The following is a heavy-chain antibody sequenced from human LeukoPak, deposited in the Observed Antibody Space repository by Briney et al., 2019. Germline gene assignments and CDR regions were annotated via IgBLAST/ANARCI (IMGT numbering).Heavy chain of an antibody. J-gene: IGHJ4*02. CDR3: AREGRVYSAVVLFDY. D-gene: IGHD5-18*01. CDR1: GYTFTGYY. V-gene: IGHV1-2*02. CDR2: INPNSGGT. Sequence: ASVKVSCKASGYTFTGYYMHWVRQAPGQGVEWMGWINPNSGGTNYAQKFQGRVTMTRDTSISTAYMELRRLRSDDTAVYYCAREGRVYSAVVLFDYWGQGTLVTVSS.